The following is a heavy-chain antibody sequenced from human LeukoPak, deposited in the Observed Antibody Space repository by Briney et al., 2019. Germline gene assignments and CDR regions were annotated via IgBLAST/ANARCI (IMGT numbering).Heavy chain of an antibody. CDR1: GYTFTSYD. D-gene: IGHD3-9*01. Sequence: GASVKVSCKASGYTFTSYDINWVRQATGQGLEWMGWMNPNSGNTGYAQKFQGRVTMTRNTSISTAYMELSSLRSEDTAVYYCARAQARFPVLRYFDWSRLDFDYWGQGTLVTVSS. J-gene: IGHJ4*02. V-gene: IGHV1-8*01. CDR3: ARAQARFPVLRYFDWSRLDFDY. CDR2: MNPNSGNT.